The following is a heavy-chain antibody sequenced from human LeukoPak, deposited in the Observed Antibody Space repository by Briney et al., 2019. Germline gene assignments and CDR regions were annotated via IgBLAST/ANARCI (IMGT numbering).Heavy chain of an antibody. V-gene: IGHV4-4*09. CDR2: IYTSGST. CDR3: ARFRYGYVSWRRCKYYYYNFMAV. D-gene: IGHD3-10*02. CDR1: GGSISSYY. J-gene: IGHJ6*03. Sequence: PSETLSLTCTVSGGSISSYYWSWIRQPPGKGLEWLGYIYTSGSTNYNPPLKSRVNIPVDTSKNQFSLNMNSVTAAGKALYCCARFRYGYVSWRRCKYYYYNFMAVGGKDTTV.